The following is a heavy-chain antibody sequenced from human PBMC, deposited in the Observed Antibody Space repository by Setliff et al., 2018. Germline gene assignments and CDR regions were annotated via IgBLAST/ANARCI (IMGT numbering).Heavy chain of an antibody. Sequence: PSETLSLTCSVSGGSISRSYWTWIRQAPGKGMEWIGYIYRSGTTNYNPSLKSRLSMSVDTSKNEFSLKLRFVTAADTAVYYCARVDEEYCSGGTCYDWFDPWGPGTLVT. D-gene: IGHD2-15*01. CDR1: GGSISRSY. CDR2: IYRSGTT. V-gene: IGHV4-59*01. CDR3: ARVDEEYCSGGTCYDWFDP. J-gene: IGHJ5*02.